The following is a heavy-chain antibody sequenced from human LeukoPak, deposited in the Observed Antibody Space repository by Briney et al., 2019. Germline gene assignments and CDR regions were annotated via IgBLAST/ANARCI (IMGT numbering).Heavy chain of an antibody. CDR3: ARGDYMDV. J-gene: IGHJ6*03. CDR1: GYTFTSYG. CDR2: ISTYDGNT. V-gene: IGHV1-18*01. Sequence: ASVKVSRKASGYTFTSYGISWVRQAPGQGLEWMGWISTYDGNTKSAQKLQGRVTMTKDTSTSTAYMDLRSLTSDDTAVYYCARGDYMDVWGKGTTVTVSS.